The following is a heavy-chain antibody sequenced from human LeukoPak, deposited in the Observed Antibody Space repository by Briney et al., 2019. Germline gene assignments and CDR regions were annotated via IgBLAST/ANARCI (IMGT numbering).Heavy chain of an antibody. Sequence: PGRSLRLSCAASGFTFSSYGMHWVRQAPGKGLEWVAVISYDGSNKYYADSVKGRFTISRDNSKNTLFLQMNSLRAEDTAVYYCAKDQGEMAGYFDYWGQGTLVTVSS. CDR1: GFTFSSYG. J-gene: IGHJ4*02. CDR3: AKDQGEMAGYFDY. CDR2: ISYDGSNK. V-gene: IGHV3-30*18. D-gene: IGHD5-24*01.